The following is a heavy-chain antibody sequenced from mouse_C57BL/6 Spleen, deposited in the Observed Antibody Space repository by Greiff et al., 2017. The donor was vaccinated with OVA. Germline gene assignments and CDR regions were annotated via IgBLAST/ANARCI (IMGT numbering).Heavy chain of an antibody. J-gene: IGHJ4*01. CDR1: GYTFTDYY. CDR2: INPNNGGT. D-gene: IGHD6-1*01. V-gene: IGHV1-26*01. CDR3: ASPLYSALAMDY. Sequence: EVQLQQSGPELVKPGASVKISCKASGYTFTDYYMNWVKQSHGKSLEWIGDINPNNGGTSYNQKFKGKATLTVDKSSSPAYMELSSLPSEDSAVYYCASPLYSALAMDYWGQGTSVTVSS.